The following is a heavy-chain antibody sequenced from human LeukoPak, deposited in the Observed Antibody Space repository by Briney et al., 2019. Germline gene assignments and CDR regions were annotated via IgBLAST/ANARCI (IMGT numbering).Heavy chain of an antibody. J-gene: IGHJ4*02. Sequence: ASVKVSCKASGYTFTSYGTSWVRQAPGQGLEWMGWISAYNGDTNYAQKLQGRVTMTTDTSTSTAYMELRSLRSDNTAVYYCARHPHLYGDWTALDYWGQGTLVTVSS. D-gene: IGHD4-17*01. CDR2: ISAYNGDT. CDR3: ARHPHLYGDWTALDY. CDR1: GYTFTSYG. V-gene: IGHV1-18*01.